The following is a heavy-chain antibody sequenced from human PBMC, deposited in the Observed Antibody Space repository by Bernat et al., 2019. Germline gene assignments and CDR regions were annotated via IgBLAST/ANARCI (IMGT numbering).Heavy chain of an antibody. D-gene: IGHD5-12*01. Sequence: EVQLVESGGGLVKPGGSLRLSCAASGFTFSSYSMNWVRQAPGKGLEWVSSISSSSSYIYYEDTVKGRFTISKDNAKNSLYLQMNSLRAEDTAVYYCARAEGQRGYSGYEAWGQGTLVTVSS. CDR2: ISSSSSYI. CDR3: ARAEGQRGYSGYEA. V-gene: IGHV3-21*01. J-gene: IGHJ5*02. CDR1: GFTFSSYS.